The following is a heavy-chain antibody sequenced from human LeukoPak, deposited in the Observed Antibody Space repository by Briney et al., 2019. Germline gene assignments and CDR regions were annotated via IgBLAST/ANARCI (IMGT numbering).Heavy chain of an antibody. D-gene: IGHD6-19*01. CDR1: GYTFSTYG. Sequence: ASVKVSCKPSGYTFSTYGISWVRQAPGQGLEWMGWISTYNGNTYYALKLQGRVTMTTDTSTSTAYMELRSLGSDDTAVYYCARGTIAVAGTDFDYWGQGTLVTVSS. CDR2: ISTYNGNT. J-gene: IGHJ4*02. V-gene: IGHV1-18*01. CDR3: ARGTIAVAGTDFDY.